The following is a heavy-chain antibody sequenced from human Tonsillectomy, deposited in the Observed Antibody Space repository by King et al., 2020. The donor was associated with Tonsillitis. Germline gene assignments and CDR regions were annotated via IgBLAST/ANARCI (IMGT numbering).Heavy chain of an antibody. J-gene: IGHJ4*02. D-gene: IGHD3-16*02. CDR3: ARVGGAPLYDYVWGSYRYRLFDY. V-gene: IGHV4-34*01. Sequence: VQLQQWGAGLLKPSETLSLTCAVYGGSFSGYYWSWIRQPPGKGLEWIGEINHSGSTNYNPSLKSRVTVSVDTSKNKFSLKLSSVTAADTAVYYCARVGGAPLYDYVWGSYRYRLFDYWGQGTLVTASS. CDR2: INHSGST. CDR1: GGSFSGYY.